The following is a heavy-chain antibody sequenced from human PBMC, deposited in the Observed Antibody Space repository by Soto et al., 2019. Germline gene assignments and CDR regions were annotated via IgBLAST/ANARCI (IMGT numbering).Heavy chain of an antibody. J-gene: IGHJ4*02. D-gene: IGHD4-4*01. V-gene: IGHV3-11*01. CDR2: ISSSGSTI. Sequence: GGSLRLSCAASGFTFSDYYMSWIRQAPGKGLEWVSYISSSGSTIYYADSVKGRFTISRDNAKNSLYLQMNSLRAEDTAVYYFARDYGDYDYTMGGGYWGQGTLVTVSS. CDR1: GFTFSDYY. CDR3: ARDYGDYDYTMGGGY.